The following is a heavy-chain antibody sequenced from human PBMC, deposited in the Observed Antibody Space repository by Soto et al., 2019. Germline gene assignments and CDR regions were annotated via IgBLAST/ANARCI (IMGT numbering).Heavy chain of an antibody. J-gene: IGHJ5*02. V-gene: IGHV1-8*01. CDR3: ARVCSSTSCSPQNWFDP. Sequence: ASVKVSCKASGYTFTSYDINWVRQATGQGLEWMGWMNPNSGNTGYAQKFQGRVTMTRNTSISTAYMELSSLRSEDTAVYYCARVCSSTSCSPQNWFDPWGQGTLVTVSS. CDR1: GYTFTSYD. CDR2: MNPNSGNT. D-gene: IGHD2-2*01.